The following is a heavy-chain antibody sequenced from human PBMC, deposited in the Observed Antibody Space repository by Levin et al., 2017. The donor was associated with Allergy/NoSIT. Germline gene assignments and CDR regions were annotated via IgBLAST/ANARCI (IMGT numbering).Heavy chain of an antibody. D-gene: IGHD6-19*01. CDR1: GYTFTGYY. Sequence: GESLKISCKASGYTFTGYYMHWVRQAPGQGLEWMGWINPNSGGTNYAQKFQGRVTMTRDTSISTAYMELSRLRSDDTAVYYCARTDSGWSDGPTLDYWGQGTLVTVSS. V-gene: IGHV1-2*02. CDR2: INPNSGGT. J-gene: IGHJ4*02. CDR3: ARTDSGWSDGPTLDY.